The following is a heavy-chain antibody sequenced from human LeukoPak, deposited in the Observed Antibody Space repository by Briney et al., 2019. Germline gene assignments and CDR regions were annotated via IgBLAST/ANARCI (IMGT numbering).Heavy chain of an antibody. CDR1: GGSFSNYF. CDR3: ARDVVVVPAAIHYGMDV. D-gene: IGHD2-2*01. V-gene: IGHV4-34*01. Sequence: SETLSLTCAVYGGSFSNYFWGWIRQPPGKGLEWIGEINHSGRTYYNPSLKSRVTISVDTSKNQFSLNLSSVTAADTAVYYCARDVVVVPAAIHYGMDVWGQGTTVTVSS. J-gene: IGHJ6*02. CDR2: INHSGRT.